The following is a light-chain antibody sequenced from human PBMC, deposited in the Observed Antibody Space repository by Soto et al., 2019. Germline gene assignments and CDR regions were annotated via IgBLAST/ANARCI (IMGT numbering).Light chain of an antibody. CDR3: SSYTTCYFYV. CDR2: GVK. V-gene: IGLV2-14*01. Sequence: QSVLTQPASVSGSPGQSITISCTGSGRDIGAYDYVSWYQQHPGKAPKLLIYGVKNRPSGVSYRFSASKSAFTASLTISGLQAEDEAHYYCSSYTTCYFYVFGPGTKVTVL. J-gene: IGLJ1*01. CDR1: GRDIGAYDY.